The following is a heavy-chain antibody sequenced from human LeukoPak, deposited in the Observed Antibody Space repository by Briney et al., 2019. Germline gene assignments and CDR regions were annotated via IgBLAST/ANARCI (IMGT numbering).Heavy chain of an antibody. J-gene: IGHJ6*04. CDR1: GGTFSSYA. Sequence: SVKVSCKASGGTFSSYAISWVRQAPGQGLEWMGGVIPIFGTANYAQKFQGRVTITADKSTSTAYMELSSLRSEDTAVYYCASLADIVVVPAAIGGYYYYYGMDVWGKGTTVTVSS. V-gene: IGHV1-69*06. CDR2: VIPIFGTA. CDR3: ASLADIVVVPAAIGGYYYYYGMDV. D-gene: IGHD2-2*01.